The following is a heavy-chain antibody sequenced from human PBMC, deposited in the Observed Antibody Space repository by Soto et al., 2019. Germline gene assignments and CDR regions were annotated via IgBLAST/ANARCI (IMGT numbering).Heavy chain of an antibody. V-gene: IGHV3-11*06. Sequence: QVQLVESGGGLVKPGGSLRLSCAASGFTFSDYYMSWIRQAPGKGLEWVSYISSSSSYTNYADSVKGRFTISRDNAKNSLYLQMNGLRAEDTAVYYCARRTWMAAAGMHFDYWGQGTLVTVSS. D-gene: IGHD6-13*01. CDR2: ISSSSSYT. CDR1: GFTFSDYY. CDR3: ARRTWMAAAGMHFDY. J-gene: IGHJ4*02.